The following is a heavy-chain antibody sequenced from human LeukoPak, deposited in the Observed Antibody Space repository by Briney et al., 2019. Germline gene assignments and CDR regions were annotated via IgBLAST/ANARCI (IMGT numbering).Heavy chain of an antibody. V-gene: IGHV3-30-3*01. J-gene: IGHJ4*02. D-gene: IGHD3-3*01. CDR1: GFTFSSYT. CDR2: ISYDGSNK. Sequence: PGGSLRLSCAASGFTFSSYTMHWVRQAPGKGLEGVAVISYDGSNKYYADSVKGRFTISRDNSKNTLYLQMNSLRAEDTAVYYCARVWSGFWSGYTKTSPKDYWGQGTLVTVSS. CDR3: ARVWSGFWSGYTKTSPKDY.